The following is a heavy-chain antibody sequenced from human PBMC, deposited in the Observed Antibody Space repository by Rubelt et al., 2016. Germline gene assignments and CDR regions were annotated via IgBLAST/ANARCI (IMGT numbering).Heavy chain of an antibody. J-gene: IGHJ5*02. Sequence: EVQLVESGGGLVQPGGSLRLSCVASGFTFTDAWMSWVRQAPGKGLEWVSLISGSGDTTYYADSVKGRFTISRDNSKNTLYLQLNSLRAEDTAVYYCAKGGGYSYGYIPSWGQGILVTVSS. V-gene: IGHV3-23*04. D-gene: IGHD5-18*01. CDR1: GFTFTDAW. CDR3: AKGGGYSYGYIPS. CDR2: ISGSGDTT.